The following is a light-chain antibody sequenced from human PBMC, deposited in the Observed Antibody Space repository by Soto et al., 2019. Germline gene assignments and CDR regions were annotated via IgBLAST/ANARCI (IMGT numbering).Light chain of an antibody. CDR2: DAS. Sequence: EIVLTQSPATLSLSPGERATLSCRASQSVSSYLAWYQQKPGQAPRLLIYDASNRATGIPARFSGSGSGTDFTLTISSLEPEDVAGYYCQQRSNWPPRLTFGGGTKVEIK. V-gene: IGKV3-11*01. CDR3: QQRSNWPPRLT. CDR1: QSVSSY. J-gene: IGKJ4*02.